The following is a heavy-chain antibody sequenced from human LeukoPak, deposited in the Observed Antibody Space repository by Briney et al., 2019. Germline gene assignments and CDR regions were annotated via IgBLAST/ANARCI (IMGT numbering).Heavy chain of an antibody. CDR3: AKTVGVNFFDY. J-gene: IGHJ4*02. CDR2: ISGSGVST. D-gene: IGHD1-26*01. V-gene: IGHV3-23*01. CDR1: GFTFGTYA. Sequence: GRSLRLSCAASGFTFGTYAMSWVRRAPGKGLEWDSSISGSGVSTFYADSVKGRFTISRDNSKNTLYLQMHSLRGEDTAMYYCAKTVGVNFFDYWGQGTLVTVSS.